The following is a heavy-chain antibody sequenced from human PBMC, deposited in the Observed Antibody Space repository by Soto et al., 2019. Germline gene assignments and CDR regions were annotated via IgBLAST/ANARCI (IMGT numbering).Heavy chain of an antibody. D-gene: IGHD5-12*01. Sequence: SVKVSCKASGGTFSSYAISWVRQAPGQGLEWMGGIIPIFGTANYAQKFQGRVTMTTDTSTTTAYLELRSLRSDDTAVYYCARHHGPTTSENWFDPWGQGTLVTVSS. CDR1: GGTFSSYA. CDR3: ARHHGPTTSENWFDP. V-gene: IGHV1-69*05. CDR2: IIPIFGTA. J-gene: IGHJ5*02.